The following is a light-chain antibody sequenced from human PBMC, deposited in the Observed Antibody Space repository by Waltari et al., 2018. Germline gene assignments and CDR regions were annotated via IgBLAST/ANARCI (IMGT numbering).Light chain of an antibody. CDR1: RSNVGRNT. V-gene: IGLV1-44*01. Sequence: QSVLSQPPSESGTPGQRVTISCSGTRSNVGRNTVNWYQHLPGTSPKLLIYSNNHRPSGVPDRFSASKSGTSASLAISGLQSEDEGDYYCAAWDGGLNGLIFGGGTKLTVL. J-gene: IGLJ2*01. CDR3: AAWDGGLNGLI. CDR2: SNN.